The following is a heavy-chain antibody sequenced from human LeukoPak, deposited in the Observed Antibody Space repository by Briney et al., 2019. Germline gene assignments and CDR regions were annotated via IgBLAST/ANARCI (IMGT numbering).Heavy chain of an antibody. V-gene: IGHV1-69*04. CDR1: GGTFSSYA. J-gene: IGHJ2*01. D-gene: IGHD4-23*01. CDR2: IIPILGIA. CDR3: ARDRGGNFDWYFDL. Sequence: SVKVSCKASGGTFSSYAISWVRQAPGQGLEWMGRIIPILGIANYAQKFQGRVTITADKSTSTAYMELSSLRSEDTAVYYCARDRGGNFDWYFDLWGRGTLVTVSS.